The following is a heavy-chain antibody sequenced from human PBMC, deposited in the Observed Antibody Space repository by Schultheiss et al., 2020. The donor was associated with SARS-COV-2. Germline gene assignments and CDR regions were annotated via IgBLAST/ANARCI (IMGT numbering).Heavy chain of an antibody. J-gene: IGHJ4*02. CDR1: GFSLTTSGVC. D-gene: IGHD3-16*01. CDR2: IDWDDDK. V-gene: IGHV2-70*17. CDR3: ARIPTTPGGEYDY. Sequence: SGPTLVKPTQTITLTCTFSGFSLTTSGVCVSWIRQPPGKALEWLARIDWDDDKFYSTSLETRLTISKDTSKNQVVLTMTNMDPVDTATYYCARIPTTPGGEYDYWGQGTLVTVSS.